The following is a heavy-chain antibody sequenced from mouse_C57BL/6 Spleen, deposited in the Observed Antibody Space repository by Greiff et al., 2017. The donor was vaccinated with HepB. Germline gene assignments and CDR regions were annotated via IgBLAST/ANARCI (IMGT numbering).Heavy chain of an antibody. J-gene: IGHJ1*03. V-gene: IGHV14-2*01. D-gene: IGHD1-1*01. CDR2: IDPEDGET. Sequence: EVQVVESGAELVKPGASVKLSCTASGFNIKDYYMHWVKQRTEQGLEWIGRIDPEDGETKYAPKFQGKATITADTSSNTAYLQLSSLTSEDTAVYYCARVPNYYGSSYSYWYFDVWGTGTTVTVSS. CDR3: ARVPNYYGSSYSYWYFDV. CDR1: GFNIKDYY.